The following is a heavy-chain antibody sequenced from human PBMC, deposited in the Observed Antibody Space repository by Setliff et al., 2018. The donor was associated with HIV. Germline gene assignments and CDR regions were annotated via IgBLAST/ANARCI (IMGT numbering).Heavy chain of an antibody. V-gene: IGHV1-69*13. CDR1: GDTFTGYT. CDR2: IIPSLGTA. D-gene: IGHD5-12*01. Sequence: SVKVSCKSSGDTFTGYTITWVRQAPGQGLEWMGGIIPSLGTANYAQRFKGRVTFTADASTSTVYMELRSLRSEDTAVYFCARDGGYSGHQWFGDAFDIWGQGTMVTVSS. J-gene: IGHJ3*02. CDR3: ARDGGYSGHQWFGDAFDI.